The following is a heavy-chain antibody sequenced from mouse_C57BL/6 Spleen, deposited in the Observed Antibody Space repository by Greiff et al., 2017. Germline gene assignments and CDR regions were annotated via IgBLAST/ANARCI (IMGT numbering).Heavy chain of an antibody. J-gene: IGHJ1*03. Sequence: QVQLQQPGPGLVQPSQSLSITCTVSGFSLTSYGVHWVRQSPGKGLEWLGVIWRGGSTDYNAAFMSRLSITKDNSKSHVFFKMNSLQADDTAIYYCATPGGDYEYFDVWGTGTTVTVSS. CDR1: GFSLTSYG. CDR2: IWRGGST. V-gene: IGHV2-5*01. D-gene: IGHD2-4*01. CDR3: ATPGGDYEYFDV.